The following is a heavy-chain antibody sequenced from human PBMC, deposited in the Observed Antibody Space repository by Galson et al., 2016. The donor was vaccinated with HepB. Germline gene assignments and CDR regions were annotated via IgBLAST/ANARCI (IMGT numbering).Heavy chain of an antibody. D-gene: IGHD3-3*01. CDR2: VYYTGST. CDR1: DASVSSGLYY. V-gene: IGHV4-39*01. CDR3: ARREYYDDAGAFDS. Sequence: SETLSLTCSVSDASVSSGLYYWGWIRQPPGKGLEWIGSVYYTGSTYYNPALTSRLSISVDTSKNQFSLTLHSVTASDTAVYYCARREYYDDAGAFDSWGQGILVTVSS. J-gene: IGHJ4*02.